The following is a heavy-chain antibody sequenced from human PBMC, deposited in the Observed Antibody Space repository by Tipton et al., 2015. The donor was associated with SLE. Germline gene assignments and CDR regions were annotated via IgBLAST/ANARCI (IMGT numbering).Heavy chain of an antibody. J-gene: IGHJ4*02. CDR1: GGSISGGSYY. CDR2: IYYSGST. D-gene: IGHD2/OR15-2a*01. V-gene: IGHV4-61*02. Sequence: TLSLTCTVSGGSISGGSYYWSWIRQPAGKGLEWIGSIYYSGSTNYNPSLKSRVTMSVDTSKNQFSLKLSSVTAADTAVYYCANTEYVFFNGDFWGQGKPVTVSS. CDR3: ANTEYVFFNGDF.